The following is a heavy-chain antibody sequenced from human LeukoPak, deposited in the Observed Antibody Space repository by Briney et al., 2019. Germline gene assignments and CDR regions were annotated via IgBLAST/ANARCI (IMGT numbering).Heavy chain of an antibody. Sequence: TLSLTCTVSGGSISSGDYYWSWIRQPPGKALEWHARIDWDDDKFYSTSLKTRLTISKDTSKNQVVLTMTNMDPVDTATYYCARIRNDWNYYYYMDVWGKGTTVTVSS. CDR1: GGSISSGDYY. CDR3: ARIRNDWNYYYYMDV. J-gene: IGHJ6*03. CDR2: IDWDDDK. D-gene: IGHD3-9*01. V-gene: IGHV2-70*16.